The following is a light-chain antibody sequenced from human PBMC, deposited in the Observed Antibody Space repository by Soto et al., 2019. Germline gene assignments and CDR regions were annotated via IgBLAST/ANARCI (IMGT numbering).Light chain of an antibody. Sequence: EIVLTQSPATLSLSPGERATLSCRASQSVSSYLAWYQQKPGQAPRLLIYDASNRATGIPARFSGGGSGTAFALTITNLEPEYFTAYYCQQRFNWPRFTSGQGTKLEIK. V-gene: IGKV3-11*01. CDR2: DAS. J-gene: IGKJ2*01. CDR1: QSVSSY. CDR3: QQRFNWPRFT.